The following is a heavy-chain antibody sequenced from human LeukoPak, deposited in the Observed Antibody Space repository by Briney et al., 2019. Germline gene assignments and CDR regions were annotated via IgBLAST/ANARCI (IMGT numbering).Heavy chain of an antibody. J-gene: IGHJ4*02. Sequence: ASVKVSCKASGYTFTSNGISWVRQAPGQGLEWMGWISAYNGNTNYAQKFQGRVTMTTDTSTSTAYMELRSLRSDDTAVYYSARVGSYYQSQHWGQGTLVTVSS. CDR3: ARVGSYYQSQH. D-gene: IGHD3-10*01. V-gene: IGHV1-18*01. CDR2: ISAYNGNT. CDR1: GYTFTSNG.